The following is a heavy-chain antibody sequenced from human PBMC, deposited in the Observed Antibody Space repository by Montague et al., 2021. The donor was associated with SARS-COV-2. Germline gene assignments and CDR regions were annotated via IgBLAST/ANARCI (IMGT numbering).Heavy chain of an antibody. Sequence: SLRLSCAASGFTFSSYDMHWVRQATGKGLEWVSAIGTAGDTYYPGSVTGRFTISRENAKNSLYLQMNSLRAGDTAVYYCVRGVVVAATSYYYYGMDVWGQGTTVTVSS. J-gene: IGHJ6*02. CDR1: GFTFSSYD. CDR2: IGTAGDT. CDR3: VRGVVVAATSYYYYGMDV. V-gene: IGHV3-13*01. D-gene: IGHD2-15*01.